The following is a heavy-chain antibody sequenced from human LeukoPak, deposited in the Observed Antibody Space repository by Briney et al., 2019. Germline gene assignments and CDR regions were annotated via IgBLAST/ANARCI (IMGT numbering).Heavy chain of an antibody. CDR1: GFTFSSYE. CDR3: ATETENSNYDAFDI. Sequence: PGGSLRLSCAASGFTFSSYEMNWVRQAPGKGLGWVSYISGGGTTIFYADSVKGRFTISRDNAKNSLYLHMNSLSAEDAALYFCATETENSNYDAFDIWGQGTLVTVSS. J-gene: IGHJ3*02. V-gene: IGHV3-48*03. D-gene: IGHD4-11*01. CDR2: ISGGGTTI.